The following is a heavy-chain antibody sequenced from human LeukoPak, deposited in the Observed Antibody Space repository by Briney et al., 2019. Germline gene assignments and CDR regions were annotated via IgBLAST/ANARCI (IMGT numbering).Heavy chain of an antibody. CDR2: TYYRSKWYN. CDR1: GDTVSSNSAA. Sequence: SQTLSLTCAISGDTVSSNSAAWNWIRQSPSRGLEWLGRTYYRSKWYNDYAVSMKSRITISPDTFKNQFSLQLNSVTPEDTAVYYCARDRGWNYEVFDYWGQGILVTVSS. CDR3: ARDRGWNYEVFDY. V-gene: IGHV6-1*01. J-gene: IGHJ4*02. D-gene: IGHD1-7*01.